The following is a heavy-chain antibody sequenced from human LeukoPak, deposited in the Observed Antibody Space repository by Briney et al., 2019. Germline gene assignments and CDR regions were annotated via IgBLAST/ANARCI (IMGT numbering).Heavy chain of an antibody. CDR2: INPNSGGT. CDR1: GYTFTGYY. D-gene: IGHD5-12*01. CDR3: ARVRYSGYANYYYYGMDV. J-gene: IGHJ6*02. Sequence: ASVKVSCKASGYTFTGYYMHWVRQAPGQGLECMACINPNSGGTNYAQKFQGRVTMTRDTSISTAYMELSRLRSDDTAVYYCARVRYSGYANYYYYGMDVWGQGTTVTVSS. V-gene: IGHV1-2*02.